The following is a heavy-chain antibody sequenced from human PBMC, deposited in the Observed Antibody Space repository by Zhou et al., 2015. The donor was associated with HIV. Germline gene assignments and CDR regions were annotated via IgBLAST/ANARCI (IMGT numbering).Heavy chain of an antibody. CDR2: IIPIFGTA. D-gene: IGHD3-22*01. V-gene: IGHV1-69*01. Sequence: QVQLVQSGAEVKKPGSSVKVSCKASGGTFSSYAISWVRQAPGQGLEWMGGIIPIFGTANYAQKFQGRVTITADESTSTAYMELSSLRSEDTAVYYCARSVGMRSYDSSGYLYWYFDLWGRGTLVTVSS. CDR3: ARSVGMRSYDSSGYLYWYFDL. J-gene: IGHJ2*01. CDR1: GGTFSSYA.